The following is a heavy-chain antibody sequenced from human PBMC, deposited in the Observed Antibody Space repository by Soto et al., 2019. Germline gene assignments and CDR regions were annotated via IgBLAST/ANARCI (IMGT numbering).Heavy chain of an antibody. Sequence: QVQLVESGGGVVQPGRSLRLSCVASGFTFSSYGMHWVRQAPGKGLEWVAIISYDGSNTYYADSVKGRFTISRDNSKNTLYLQMNSLRAEDTSVYYCSKEVGLSGSYYISSSYYFDYWGQGPLVTVSS. CDR2: ISYDGSNT. D-gene: IGHD1-26*01. V-gene: IGHV3-30*18. CDR3: SKEVGLSGSYYISSSYYFDY. J-gene: IGHJ4*02. CDR1: GFTFSSYG.